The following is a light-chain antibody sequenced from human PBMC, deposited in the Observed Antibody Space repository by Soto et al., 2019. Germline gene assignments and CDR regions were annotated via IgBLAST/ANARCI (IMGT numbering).Light chain of an antibody. V-gene: IGKV1-39*01. Sequence: DIQMTQSPSSLSASVGDRVTITCRASQSISRNLNWYQHKPGKAPKLLIYAASSLQNGVPSRFSGGGSGTEFTLSISSLQPEDFGTSYCQPSYTTASITFGQGTRLEIK. CDR1: QSISRN. J-gene: IGKJ5*01. CDR2: AAS. CDR3: QPSYTTASIT.